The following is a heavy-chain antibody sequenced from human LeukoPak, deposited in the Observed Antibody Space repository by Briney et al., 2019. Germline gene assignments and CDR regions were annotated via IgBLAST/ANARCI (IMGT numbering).Heavy chain of an antibody. V-gene: IGHV1-69*04. CDR3: ARRAKLRWNSFDP. J-gene: IGHJ5*02. CDR2: IIPILGIA. Sequence: GASVKVSCKASGGTFSSYAISWVRQAPGQGLEWMGRIIPILGIANYAQKFQGRVTITADKSTSTAYMELSSLRSEDTAVYYCARRAKLRWNSFDPWGQGTLVTVSS. D-gene: IGHD4-23*01. CDR1: GGTFSSYA.